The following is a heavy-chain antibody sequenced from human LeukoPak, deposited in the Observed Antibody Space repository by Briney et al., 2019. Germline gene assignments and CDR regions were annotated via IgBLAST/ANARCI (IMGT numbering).Heavy chain of an antibody. V-gene: IGHV3-23*01. CDR1: GFTFSSYA. J-gene: IGHJ4*02. CDR3: TRHPNYYGSGSYYKVSDY. CDR2: ISGSGGST. Sequence: GGSLRLSCAASGFTFSSYAMSWVRQAPGKGLEWVSAISGSGGSTYYADSVKGRFTISRDNPKNTLYLQMNSLRAEDTAVYYCTRHPNYYGSGSYYKVSDYWGQGTLVTVSS. D-gene: IGHD3-10*01.